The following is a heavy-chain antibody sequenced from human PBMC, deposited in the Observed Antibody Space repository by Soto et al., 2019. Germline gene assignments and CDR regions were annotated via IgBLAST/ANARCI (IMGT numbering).Heavy chain of an antibody. CDR1: GDSVSTNSAT. V-gene: IGHV6-1*01. Sequence: SQTLSLTCAISGDSVSTNSATWEWIRQSPSRGLEWLGRTYYRSKWYNDYAVSVEGRITINPDTSNNQVSLQLSSVTPDDTAVYYCARLIGNSWLDSWGQGTLVTVSS. J-gene: IGHJ5*01. D-gene: IGHD2-8*01. CDR3: ARLIGNSWLDS. CDR2: TYYRSKWYN.